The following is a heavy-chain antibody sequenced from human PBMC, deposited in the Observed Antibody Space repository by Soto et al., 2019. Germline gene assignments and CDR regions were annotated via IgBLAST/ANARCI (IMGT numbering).Heavy chain of an antibody. Sequence: GGSLKISFKVSGYNFDTSWIGWVRQGPRKGLEWMWIIFPADSDTRYSPSFQGQVTLSVDKSISTAFLQWSSLRASDTAIYYCARDPVVIHEINWFDPWGQGTQGTVSS. V-gene: IGHV5-51*01. CDR1: GYNFDTSW. CDR3: ARDPVVIHEINWFDP. CDR2: IFPADSDT. J-gene: IGHJ5*02. D-gene: IGHD2-21*01.